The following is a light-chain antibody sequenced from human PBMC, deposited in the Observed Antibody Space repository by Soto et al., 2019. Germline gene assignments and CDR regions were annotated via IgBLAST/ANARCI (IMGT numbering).Light chain of an antibody. CDR1: QSVSSNY. Sequence: EIVLTQSPGTLSLYPGERATLSCRAGQSVSSNYLAWYQQKPGQAPRLLIHGASSRATGIPDRFSGSGSGTDFTLTISSLEPEDFAVYYCQQRSNWPQTFGQGTKVDIK. CDR2: GAS. CDR3: QQRSNWPQT. J-gene: IGKJ1*01. V-gene: IGKV3D-20*02.